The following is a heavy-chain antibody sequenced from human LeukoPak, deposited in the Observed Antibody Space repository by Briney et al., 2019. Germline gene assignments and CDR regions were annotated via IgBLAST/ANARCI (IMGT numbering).Heavy chain of an antibody. V-gene: IGHV3-7*01. J-gene: IGHJ4*02. D-gene: IGHD5-12*01. Sequence: GGSLRLSCTASGFIFSNYWMTWVRQAPGKGLEWVAQINQDGSKEYYIDSVKARFSISRDNARNSLSLQMNSLRAEDTAVYYCVRDGGVSGYDLLDYWGQGTLVTVS. CDR2: INQDGSKE. CDR3: VRDGGVSGYDLLDY. CDR1: GFIFSNYW.